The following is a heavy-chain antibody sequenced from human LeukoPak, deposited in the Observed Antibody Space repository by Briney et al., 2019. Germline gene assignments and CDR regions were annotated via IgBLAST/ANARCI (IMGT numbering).Heavy chain of an antibody. Sequence: PGGSLRLSWAASGFTFSSYSMNWVRQAPGKGLEWVSYISSSSSTIYYADSVKGRFTLSRDNAKNSLYLQMNSLRDEDTAVYYCARDSSGYYSPLDYWGQGTLVTVSS. CDR1: GFTFSSYS. CDR2: ISSSSSTI. CDR3: ARDSSGYYSPLDY. J-gene: IGHJ4*02. D-gene: IGHD3-22*01. V-gene: IGHV3-48*02.